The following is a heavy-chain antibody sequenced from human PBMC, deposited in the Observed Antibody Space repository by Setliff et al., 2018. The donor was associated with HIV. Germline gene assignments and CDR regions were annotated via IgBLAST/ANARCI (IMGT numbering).Heavy chain of an antibody. CDR1: GGSITGHY. V-gene: IGHV4-59*11. CDR2: IHYSGSS. D-gene: IGHD5-18*01. Sequence: SETLSLTCTVSGGSITGHYWSWIRQPPGKGLEWIGYIHYSGSSNYNPSLKSRVSISLDTSKIQVSLKLNSVTAADTAVYYCARIPNPGHSFGWFDSWGQGTLVTVSS. J-gene: IGHJ5*01. CDR3: ARIPNPGHSFGWFDS.